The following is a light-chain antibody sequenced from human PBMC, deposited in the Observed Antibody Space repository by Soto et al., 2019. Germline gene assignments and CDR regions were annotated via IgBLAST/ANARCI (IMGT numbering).Light chain of an antibody. Sequence: QSALTQPASVSGSPGESSTISCTGTSSDVGAYPYVSWYQHHPHKAPRLMIYDVTNRPSGISSRFSASKSGNTASLTISGLQAEDEADYFCSSYTSSGTVLFGGGTKRTVL. CDR1: SSDVGAYPY. CDR3: SSYTSSGTVL. V-gene: IGLV2-14*03. CDR2: DVT. J-gene: IGLJ3*02.